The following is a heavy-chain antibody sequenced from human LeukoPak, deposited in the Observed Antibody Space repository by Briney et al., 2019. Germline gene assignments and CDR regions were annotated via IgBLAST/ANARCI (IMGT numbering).Heavy chain of an antibody. V-gene: IGHV4-59*08. D-gene: IGHD4-11*01. CDR1: GGSISSYY. CDR3: ARISNYGSDYYGMDV. CDR2: IYYSGST. Sequence: ASETLSLTCTVSGGSISSYYWSWIRQPPGKGLGWIGYIYYSGSTNYNPSLKSRVTISVDTSKNQFSLKLSSVTAADTAVCYCARISNYGSDYYGMDVWGQGTTVTVSS. J-gene: IGHJ6*02.